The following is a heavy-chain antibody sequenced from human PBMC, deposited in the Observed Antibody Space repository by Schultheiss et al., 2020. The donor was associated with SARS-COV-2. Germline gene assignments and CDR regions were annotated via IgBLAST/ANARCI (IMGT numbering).Heavy chain of an antibody. J-gene: IGHJ4*02. CDR1: GFTFSSYA. CDR3: ARDAAAAGYFDY. Sequence: GGSLRLSCAASGFTFSSYAMHWVRQAPGKGLEWVAVISYDGSYKYYADSVKGRFTISRDNAKKSLYLQMNSLRAEDTAVYYCARDAAAAGYFDYWGQGTLVTVSS. D-gene: IGHD6-13*01. CDR2: ISYDGSYK. V-gene: IGHV3-30*01.